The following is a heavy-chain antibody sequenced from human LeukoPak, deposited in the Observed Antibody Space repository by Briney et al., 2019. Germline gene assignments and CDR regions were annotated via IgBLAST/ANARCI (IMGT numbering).Heavy chain of an antibody. CDR1: GSTFSSYG. J-gene: IGHJ4*02. Sequence: SGGSLRLSCAASGSTFSSYGMHWVRQAPGKGLEWVAFIRYDGSNKYYADSVKGRFTISRDNSKNMLYLQMNSLRAEDTAVYYCAKEHHYILSEVDYWGQGTLVTVSS. CDR3: AKEHHYILSEVDY. V-gene: IGHV3-30*02. CDR2: IRYDGSNK. D-gene: IGHD3-10*01.